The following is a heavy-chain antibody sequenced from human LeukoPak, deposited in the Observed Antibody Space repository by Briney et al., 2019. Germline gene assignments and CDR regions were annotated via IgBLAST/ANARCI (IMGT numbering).Heavy chain of an antibody. D-gene: IGHD3/OR15-3a*01. CDR3: SKGKDYYLEY. Sequence: PGGSLRLSCAASGFTFSSYAMSWVRQAPGKGLEWVAFIRYDGTETYYADSVRGRFTISRDNFRNRLYLQMNSRRAEDTAVYYCSKGKDYYLEYWGQGTLVTVSS. CDR2: IRYDGTET. V-gene: IGHV3-30*02. J-gene: IGHJ4*02. CDR1: GFTFSSYA.